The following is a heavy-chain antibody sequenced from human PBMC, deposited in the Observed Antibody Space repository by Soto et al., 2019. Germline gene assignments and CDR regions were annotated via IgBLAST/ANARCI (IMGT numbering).Heavy chain of an antibody. CDR3: AKEGIQLWSAFDY. Sequence: QVPLVESGGGVVQPGRSLRLSCAASGFTFNNYGIHWVRQAPGKGLEWVAVISYDGNNKYYADSVKGRFTISRDNSKNTLYLQMNSLRPEDTAMYYCAKEGIQLWSAFDYWGQGTLVTVSS. V-gene: IGHV3-30*18. CDR1: GFTFNNYG. J-gene: IGHJ4*02. D-gene: IGHD5-18*01. CDR2: ISYDGNNK.